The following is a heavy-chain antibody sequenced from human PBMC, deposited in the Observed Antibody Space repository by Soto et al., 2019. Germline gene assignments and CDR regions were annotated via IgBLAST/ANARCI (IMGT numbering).Heavy chain of an antibody. D-gene: IGHD3-3*01. J-gene: IGHJ4*02. V-gene: IGHV4-30-2*01. CDR1: GGSISSGGYS. CDR2: IYHSGST. Sequence: QLQLQESGSGLVKPSQTLSLTCAVSGGSISSGGYSWSWIRQPPGQGLEWIGYIYHSGSTYYNPSLKSRVPISVDRSKNQFSLKLSSVTAADTAVYYCAAGAIFGVVPLDYWGQGTLVTVSS. CDR3: AAGAIFGVVPLDY.